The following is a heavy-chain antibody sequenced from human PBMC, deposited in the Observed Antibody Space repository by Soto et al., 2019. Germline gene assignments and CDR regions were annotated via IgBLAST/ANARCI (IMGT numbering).Heavy chain of an antibody. V-gene: IGHV3-21*01. CDR3: ARDDSYGYLYYYGMDV. CDR1: GFTFSSYS. D-gene: IGHD5-18*01. CDR2: ISSSSSYI. Sequence: PVGSLRLSCAASGFTFSSYSMNWVRQAPGKGLEWVSSISSSSSYIYYADSVKGRFTISRDNAKNSLYLQMNSLRAEDTAVYYCARDDSYGYLYYYGMDVWGQGTTVTVSS. J-gene: IGHJ6*02.